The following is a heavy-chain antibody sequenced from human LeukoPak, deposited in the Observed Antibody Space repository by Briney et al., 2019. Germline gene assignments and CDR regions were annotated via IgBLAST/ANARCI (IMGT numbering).Heavy chain of an antibody. D-gene: IGHD3-3*02. V-gene: IGHV4-34*01. J-gene: IGHJ3*02. CDR2: INHSGST. CDR3: ARELGSAFDI. Sequence: PSETLSLTCAVYGGSFSGYYWSWIRQPPGKGLEWIGEINHSGSTNYNPSLKSRVTISVDTSKNQFSLMVRSVTAADTALYYCARELGSAFDIWGQGVMVIVSS. CDR1: GGSFSGYY.